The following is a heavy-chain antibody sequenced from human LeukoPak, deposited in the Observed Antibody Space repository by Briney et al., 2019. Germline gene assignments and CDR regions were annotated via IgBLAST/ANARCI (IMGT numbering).Heavy chain of an antibody. Sequence: SETLSLTCGVSGVSFSTYYWSWIRQSPEKGLEWIGEVNHSGYTNYNPSLKSRVTISVDTSKNRFSLKLRSVTAADTAIYYCARQLYGSDYWGQGTLVTVSS. CDR2: VNHSGYT. J-gene: IGHJ4*02. V-gene: IGHV4-34*01. D-gene: IGHD4-17*01. CDR3: ARQLYGSDY. CDR1: GVSFSTYY.